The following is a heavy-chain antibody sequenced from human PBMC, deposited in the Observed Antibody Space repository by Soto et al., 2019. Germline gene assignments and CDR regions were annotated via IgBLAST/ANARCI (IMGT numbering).Heavy chain of an antibody. V-gene: IGHV3-7*04. CDR3: ARERDAFDI. CDR2: IKQDGSEK. Sequence: EVQLVESGGGLVQYGGSLRLSCAASGFTFSNHYISWIRQAPGKGLEWVANIKQDGSEKYYVDSVKGRFTISRDNAKKLLYLHMNSLRVEDTAVYYCARERDAFDIWGQGTMVTVSS. J-gene: IGHJ3*02. CDR1: GFTFSNHY.